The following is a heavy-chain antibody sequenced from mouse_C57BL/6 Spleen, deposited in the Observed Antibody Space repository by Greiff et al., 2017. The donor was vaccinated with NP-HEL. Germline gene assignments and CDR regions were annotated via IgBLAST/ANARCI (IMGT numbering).Heavy chain of an antibody. Sequence: QVQLQQSGPELVKPGASVKISCKASGYAFSSSWMNWVKQRPGKGLEWIGRIYPGDGDTNYNGKFKGKATLTADKSSSTAYMQLSSLTSEYSAVYFCARWGWLLQAMDYWGQGTSVTVSS. CDR1: GYAFSSSW. V-gene: IGHV1-82*01. CDR3: ARWGWLLQAMDY. J-gene: IGHJ4*01. CDR2: IYPGDGDT. D-gene: IGHD2-3*01.